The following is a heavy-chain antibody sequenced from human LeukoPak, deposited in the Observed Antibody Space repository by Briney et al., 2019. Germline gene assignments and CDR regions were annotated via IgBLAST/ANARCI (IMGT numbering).Heavy chain of an antibody. CDR3: ARSGYVFDY. J-gene: IGHJ4*02. Sequence: GGSLRLSCAASGFTFSSYAMHWVRQAPGKGLEWVAVIPYDGSNKYYADSVKGRFTISRDNSKNTLYLQMNSLRAEDTAVYYCARSGYVFDYWGQGTLVTVSS. V-gene: IGHV3-30-3*01. CDR1: GFTFSSYA. CDR2: IPYDGSNK. D-gene: IGHD5-12*01.